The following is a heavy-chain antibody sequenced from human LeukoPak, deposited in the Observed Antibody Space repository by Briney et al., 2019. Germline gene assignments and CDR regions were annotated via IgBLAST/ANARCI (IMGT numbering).Heavy chain of an antibody. V-gene: IGHV3-23*01. CDR2: ISGSGGST. CDR1: GFTFSNDA. Sequence: TGGSLRLSCAASGFTFSNDAMSWVRQAPGKGLEWVSDISGSGGSTYYADSVEGRFTISRDNSKNTLYLQMNSLRAEDTAVYYCAKDQLRYCSGVSCFTDIYSFDYWGQGTLVTVSS. J-gene: IGHJ4*02. CDR3: AKDQLRYCSGVSCFTDIYSFDY. D-gene: IGHD2-15*01.